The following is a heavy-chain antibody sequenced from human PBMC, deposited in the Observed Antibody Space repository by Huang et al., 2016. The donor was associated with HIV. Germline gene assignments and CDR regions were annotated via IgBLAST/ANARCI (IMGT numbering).Heavy chain of an antibody. CDR1: GFTFSNYA. CDR2: IIGSGGRT. V-gene: IGHV3-23*01. CDR3: AEEVSGYSYGIDY. J-gene: IGHJ4*02. Sequence: EVQLLESGGGLVQPGGSLRLSCIASGFTFSNYAMSWVRQAPGKGLEWVSAIIGSGGRTYDADSVKGRFTISRDNFKNTLYLQMNSLRAEDTAVYYCAEEVSGYSYGIDYWGQGTLVTVSS. D-gene: IGHD5-18*01.